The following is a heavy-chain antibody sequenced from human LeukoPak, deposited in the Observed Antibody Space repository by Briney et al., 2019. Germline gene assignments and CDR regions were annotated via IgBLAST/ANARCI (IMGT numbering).Heavy chain of an antibody. CDR2: IRSKAYGGTT. CDR3: TRAWIFGVVITHFDY. V-gene: IGHV3-49*04. D-gene: IGHD3-3*01. Sequence: PGRSLRLSCTASGFTFGDYAMSWVRQAPGKGLEWVGFIRSKAYGGTTEYAASVKGRFTISRDDSKSIAYLQMNSLKTEDIAVYYCTRAWIFGVVITHFDYWGQGTLVTAS. J-gene: IGHJ4*02. CDR1: GFTFGDYA.